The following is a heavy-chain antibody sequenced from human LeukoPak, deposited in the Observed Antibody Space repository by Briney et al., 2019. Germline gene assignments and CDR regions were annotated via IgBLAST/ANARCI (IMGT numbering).Heavy chain of an antibody. CDR3: ARVRWFGESFNWFDP. D-gene: IGHD3-10*01. CDR2: IYYSGST. V-gene: IGHV4-39*01. J-gene: IGHJ5*02. CDR1: GGSISSSSYY. Sequence: SETLSLTCTVSGGSISSSSYYWGWIRQPPGKGLEWIGSIYYSGSTYYNPSLKSRVTISVDTSKNQFSLKLSSVTAADTAVYYCARVRWFGESFNWFDPWGQGTLVTVSS.